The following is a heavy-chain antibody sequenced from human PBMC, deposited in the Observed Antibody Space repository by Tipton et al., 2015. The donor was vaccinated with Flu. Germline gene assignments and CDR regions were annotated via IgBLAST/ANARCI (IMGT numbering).Heavy chain of an antibody. CDR3: ARTYDFWSGYSGEYFDY. D-gene: IGHD3-3*01. CDR1: GYTFTSYG. Sequence: QGQLVQSGAEVKKPGASVKVSCKASGYTFTSYGISWVRQAPGQGLEWMGWISAYNGNTNYAQKRQGRVTMTTDTSTSTAYMELRSLRSDDTAVYYCARTYDFWSGYSGEYFDYWGQGTLVTVSS. CDR2: ISAYNGNT. J-gene: IGHJ4*02. V-gene: IGHV1-18*01.